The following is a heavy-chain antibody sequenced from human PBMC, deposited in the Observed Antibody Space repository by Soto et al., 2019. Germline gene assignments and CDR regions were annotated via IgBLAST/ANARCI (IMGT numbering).Heavy chain of an antibody. D-gene: IGHD3-10*01. Sequence: GGSLRLSCAASGFTFSSYSMNWVRRAPGKGLEWVSSISGNSNYMYYADSVKGRFTISRDNAKNSLYLQMNSLRAEDTAVYYCAREMIGSGSYDYWGQGILVTVSS. J-gene: IGHJ4*02. CDR2: ISGNSNYM. V-gene: IGHV3-21*01. CDR1: GFTFSSYS. CDR3: AREMIGSGSYDY.